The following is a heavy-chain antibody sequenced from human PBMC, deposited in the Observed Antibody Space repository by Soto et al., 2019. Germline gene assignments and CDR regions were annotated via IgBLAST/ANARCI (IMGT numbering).Heavy chain of an antibody. D-gene: IGHD3-3*01. CDR1: GGSIRSHN. Sequence: QVQLQESGPGLVKPSETLSLPCSVPGGSIRSHNWSWIRQPPGKGLEWIGCMYYSAMTEYNPSLKSRITILAGTSNDKVSLRLTSVTAADTAVYFCARHLFDSWKGYPYYYDMDVWGKGTAVTVSS. CDR3: ARHLFDSWKGYPYYYDMDV. V-gene: IGHV4-59*08. CDR2: MYYSAMT. J-gene: IGHJ6*03.